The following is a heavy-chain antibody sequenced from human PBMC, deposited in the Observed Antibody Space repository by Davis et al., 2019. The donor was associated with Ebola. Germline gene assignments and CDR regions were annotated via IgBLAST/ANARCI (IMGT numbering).Heavy chain of an antibody. V-gene: IGHV1-69*04. CDR2: IIPLLEKG. Sequence: SVKVSCKAVGGTFSSQVISWVRQAPGQGLEWMGTIIPLLEKGNYAEKFQDRVTITADKSTSTVYMELSSLRSEDTAVYYCARTLTVTTNFDYWGQGTPVTVSS. J-gene: IGHJ4*02. CDR3: ARTLTVTTNFDY. CDR1: GGTFSSQV. D-gene: IGHD4-11*01.